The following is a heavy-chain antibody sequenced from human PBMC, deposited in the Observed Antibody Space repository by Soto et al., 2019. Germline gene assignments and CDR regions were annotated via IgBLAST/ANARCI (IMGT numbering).Heavy chain of an antibody. D-gene: IGHD3-9*01. CDR1: GFTFSSYE. Sequence: EVQLVESGGGLVQPGGSLRLSCAASGFTFSSYEMNWVRQAPGKGLEWVSYISSSGSTIYYADSVKGRFTISRDNAKNSLYLQMNSLRAEDTAVYYCARQLRDFDCGFDYWGQGTLVTVSS. V-gene: IGHV3-48*03. CDR3: ARQLRDFDCGFDY. J-gene: IGHJ4*02. CDR2: ISSSGSTI.